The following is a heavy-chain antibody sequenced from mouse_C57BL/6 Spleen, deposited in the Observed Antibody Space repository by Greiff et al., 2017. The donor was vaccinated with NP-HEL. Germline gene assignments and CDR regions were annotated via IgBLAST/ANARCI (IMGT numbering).Heavy chain of an antibody. CDR3: ARTYGSSYWYFDV. D-gene: IGHD1-1*01. CDR2: IWSGGST. Sequence: QVQLQQSGPGLVQPSQSLSITCPVSGFSLTSYGVHWVRQSPGKGLEWLGVIWSGGSTDYNAAFISRLSISKDNSKSQVFFKMNSLQADDTAIYYCARTYGSSYWYFDVWGTGTTVTVSS. CDR1: GFSLTSYG. J-gene: IGHJ1*03. V-gene: IGHV2-2*01.